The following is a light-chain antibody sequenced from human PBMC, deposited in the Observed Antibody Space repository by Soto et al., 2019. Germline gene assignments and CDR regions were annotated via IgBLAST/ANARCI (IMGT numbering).Light chain of an antibody. CDR1: QSVTTR. V-gene: IGKV3-20*01. CDR3: QQYGYSPPWT. J-gene: IGKJ1*01. CDR2: GAS. Sequence: IVLTQSPGTLSLSPGERVTLSCRASQSVTTRLAWYQHKPGQAPTLLMSGASNRASGVPDRFSGSGSGTEFTLTINRLEPEDLAVYYCQQYGYSPPWTFGQGTKV.